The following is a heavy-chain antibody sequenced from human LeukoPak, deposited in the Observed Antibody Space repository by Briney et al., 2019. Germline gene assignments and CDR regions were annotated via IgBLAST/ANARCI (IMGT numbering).Heavy chain of an antibody. D-gene: IGHD3-3*01. CDR2: IRYDGSNK. CDR3: AKDRTTYYDFWSGYYDY. CDR1: RFTFSSYW. J-gene: IGHJ4*02. Sequence: PGGSLRLSCAASRFTFSSYWMNWVRQAPGKGLEWVAFIRYDGSNKYYADSVKGRFTISRDNSKNTLYLQMNSLGAEDTAVYYCAKDRTTYYDFWSGYYDYWGQGTLVTVSS. V-gene: IGHV3-30*02.